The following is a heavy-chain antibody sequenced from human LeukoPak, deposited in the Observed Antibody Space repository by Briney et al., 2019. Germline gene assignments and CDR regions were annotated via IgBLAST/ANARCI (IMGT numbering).Heavy chain of an antibody. CDR3: ARNSAVATSRSWFDP. D-gene: IGHD6-19*01. CDR2: AYYSGST. Sequence: MPSETLSLTCSVFDGSISNYYWSWIRQPPGKGLEWIGYAYYSGSTTYNPSLESRVTIAVDTSKNQFSLKLPAVTGADTAVYYCARNSAVATSRSWFDPWGQGTLVTVSS. J-gene: IGHJ5*02. V-gene: IGHV4-59*08. CDR1: DGSISNYY.